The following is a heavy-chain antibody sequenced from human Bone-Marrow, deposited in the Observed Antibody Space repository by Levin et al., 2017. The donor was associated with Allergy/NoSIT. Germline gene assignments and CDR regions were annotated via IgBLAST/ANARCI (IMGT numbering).Heavy chain of an antibody. CDR3: ARDRGGSVPDI. CDR2: IKTDGSIT. V-gene: IGHV3-74*01. Sequence: GGSLRLSCTASGFTFSNYWMEWVRQAPGKGLVWVSRIKTDGSITVSADSVKGRFTISRDNAKNTVYLQMNRLRVDDTAVYYCARDRGGSVPDIWGQGTMVTVSS. CDR1: GFTFSNYW. D-gene: IGHD3-10*01. J-gene: IGHJ3*02.